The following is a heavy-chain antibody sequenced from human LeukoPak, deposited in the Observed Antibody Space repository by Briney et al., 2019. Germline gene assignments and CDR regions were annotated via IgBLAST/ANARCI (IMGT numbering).Heavy chain of an antibody. CDR2: ISSSSSTI. J-gene: IGHJ6*02. Sequence: GGSLRLSCAASGFTFSSYSMNWVRQAPGKGLEWVSYISSSSSTIYYADSVKGRFTISRDNAKNSLYLQMNSLRAEDTAVYYCARADYGDAYGMDVWGQGTTVTVSS. CDR1: GFTFSSYS. V-gene: IGHV3-48*01. D-gene: IGHD4-17*01. CDR3: ARADYGDAYGMDV.